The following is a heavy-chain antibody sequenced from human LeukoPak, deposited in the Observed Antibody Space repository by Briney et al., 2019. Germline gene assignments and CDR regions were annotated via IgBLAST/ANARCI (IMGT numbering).Heavy chain of an antibody. CDR2: MNPNSGNT. D-gene: IGHD3-22*01. V-gene: IGHV1-8*01. CDR3: ARSQYDSSGLDAFDI. CDR1: GYTFTSYD. J-gene: IGHJ3*02. Sequence: ASAKVSCKASGYTFTSYDINWVRQATGQGLEWMGWMNPNSGNTGYAQKFQGRVTMTRNTSISTAYMELSSLRSEDTAVCYCARSQYDSSGLDAFDIWGQGTMVTVSS.